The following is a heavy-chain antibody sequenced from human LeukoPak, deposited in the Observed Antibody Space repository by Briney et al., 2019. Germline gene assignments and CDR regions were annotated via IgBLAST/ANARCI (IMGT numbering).Heavy chain of an antibody. V-gene: IGHV4-59*01. J-gene: IGHJ4*02. CDR3: ARWGSSGFDY. CDR1: GYSISNSYF. D-gene: IGHD3-22*01. Sequence: PSETLSLTCAVSGYSISNSYFWSWIRQPPGKGLQWIGYIYYSGSTNYNPSLKSRVTISVDTSNNQCSLKLSSVTAADTAVYYCARWGSSGFDYWGQGTLVTVSS. CDR2: IYYSGST.